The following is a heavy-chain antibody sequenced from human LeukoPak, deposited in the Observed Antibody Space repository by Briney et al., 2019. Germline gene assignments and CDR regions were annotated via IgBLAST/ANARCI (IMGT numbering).Heavy chain of an antibody. CDR3: AKDWVQYIRTNDY. CDR1: GFTFSSYW. Sequence: PGGSLRLSCTASGFTFSSYWMNWVRQAPGKGLEWVSAISGSGGSTYYADSVKGRFTISRDNSKNTLYLQMNSLRAEDTAVYYCAKDWVQYIRTNDYWGQGTLVTVSS. V-gene: IGHV3-23*01. D-gene: IGHD3-10*02. J-gene: IGHJ4*02. CDR2: ISGSGGST.